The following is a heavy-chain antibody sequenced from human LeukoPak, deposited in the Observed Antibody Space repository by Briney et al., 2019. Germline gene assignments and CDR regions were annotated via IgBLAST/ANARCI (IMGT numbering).Heavy chain of an antibody. CDR2: IYYSGST. V-gene: IGHV4-59*11. CDR1: GGSISSHY. D-gene: IGHD3-22*01. Sequence: SETLSLTCTVSGGSISSHYWSWIRQPPGKGLEWIGYIYYSGSTNYNPSLKSRVTISVDTSKNQFSLKLSSVTAADTVVYYCARDYYYDSSGYETNPYYYYYMDVWGKGTTVTVSS. CDR3: ARDYYYDSSGYETNPYYYYYMDV. J-gene: IGHJ6*03.